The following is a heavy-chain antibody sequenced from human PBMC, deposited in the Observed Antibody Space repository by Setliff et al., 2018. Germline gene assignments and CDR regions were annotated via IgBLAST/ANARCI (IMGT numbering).Heavy chain of an antibody. CDR2: INHRGST. D-gene: IGHD6-6*01. V-gene: IGHV4-34*01. CDR3: ARGRNIAARLLDS. CDR1: GGTFSDYY. Sequence: SETLSLTCAAYGGTFSDYYWTWIRQPPGKGLEWVGEINHRGSTNYNPSLKSRVTISVDTSKDQFTLKVISMTAADTAVYYCARGRNIAARLLDSWGQGTLVTVSS. J-gene: IGHJ4*02.